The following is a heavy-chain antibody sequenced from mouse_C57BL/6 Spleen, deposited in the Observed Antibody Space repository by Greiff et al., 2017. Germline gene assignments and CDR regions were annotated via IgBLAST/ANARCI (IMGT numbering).Heavy chain of an antibody. CDR2: IFPNSGST. D-gene: IGHD1-1*01. J-gene: IGHJ1*01. V-gene: IGHV1-64*01. CDR1: GYTFTSYW. CDR3: SKWEGVDYYGSGSYCYFDF. Sequence: QVQLKQPGAELVKPGASVQLSCKASGYTFTSYWMHWVKQRPGQGLEWIGMIFPNSGSTNYNEKFKSKATMTVDKSSSTAYMQLSSLTSEDSAVYYCSKWEGVDYYGSGSYCYFDFWGPGTPVTVSS.